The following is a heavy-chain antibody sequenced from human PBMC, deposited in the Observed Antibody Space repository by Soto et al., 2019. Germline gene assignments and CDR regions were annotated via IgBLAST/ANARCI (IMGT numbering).Heavy chain of an antibody. J-gene: IGHJ6*02. CDR1: GFTFSGYG. CDR3: GRPRSDYHYYYGMDV. CDR2: ISNYALHK. D-gene: IGHD2-15*01. Sequence: QVPLVESGGGVVQPGRSLSLSCAASGFTFSGYGMHWVRQPPGKGLEWVAVISNYALHKYYPDSVKGRFAISRDDSRNTLYLQMNSLRAEDTAVYYCGRPRSDYHYYYGMDVWGQATTLTVSS. V-gene: IGHV3-30*03.